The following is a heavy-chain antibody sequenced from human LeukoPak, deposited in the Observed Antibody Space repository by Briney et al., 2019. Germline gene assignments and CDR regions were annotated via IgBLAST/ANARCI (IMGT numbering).Heavy chain of an antibody. D-gene: IGHD2-15*01. CDR3: ARGHGYCSGGSCYSSFFDY. J-gene: IGHJ4*02. V-gene: IGHV4-34*01. CDR1: GGSFSGYY. Sequence: SETLSLTCAVYGGSFSGYYWSWIRQPPGKGLEWIGEINHSGSTNYNPSPKSRVTISVDTSKNQFSLKLSSVTAADTAVYYCARGHGYCSGGSCYSSFFDYWGQGTLVTVSS. CDR2: INHSGST.